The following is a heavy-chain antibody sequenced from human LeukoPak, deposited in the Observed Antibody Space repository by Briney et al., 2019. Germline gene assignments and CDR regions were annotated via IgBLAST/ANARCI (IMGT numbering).Heavy chain of an antibody. V-gene: IGHV3-30-3*01. D-gene: IGHD4-17*01. CDR1: GFTFSSYA. CDR2: ISYDGSNK. Sequence: GGSLRLSCAASGFTFSSYAMHWVRQAPGKGLEWVAVISYDGSNKYYADSVKGRFTISRDNAKNSLYLQMNSLRAEDTAVYYCAKVRYGDYYWFDPWGQGTLVTVSS. J-gene: IGHJ5*02. CDR3: AKVRYGDYYWFDP.